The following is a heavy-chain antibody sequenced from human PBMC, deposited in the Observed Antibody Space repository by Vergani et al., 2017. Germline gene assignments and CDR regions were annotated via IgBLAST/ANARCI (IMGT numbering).Heavy chain of an antibody. D-gene: IGHD2-2*02. CDR1: GGSISSGPYS. CDR3: ARVYSPDYCSNTNCYTFDY. J-gene: IGHJ4*02. V-gene: IGHV4-61*02. Sequence: QLQESGPGLVKPSQTLSLTCSVSGGSISSGPYSWNWIRQPAGRGLEWIGRIYTSGSTDYNPSLQSRVTLSVDTSKNQFSLKLTSVTAADTAVYYCARVYSPDYCSNTNCYTFDYWGQGTLVTVSS. CDR2: IYTSGST.